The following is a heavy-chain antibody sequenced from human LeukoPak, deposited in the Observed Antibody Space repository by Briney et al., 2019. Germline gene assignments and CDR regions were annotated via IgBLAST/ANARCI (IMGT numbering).Heavy chain of an antibody. D-gene: IGHD3-10*02. J-gene: IGHJ4*02. Sequence: PSETLSLTCTVSGGSISSSSYYWGWIRQPPGKGLEWVGSIYYGGSTYYNPSLKSRVTISVDTSKNQFSLKLSSVTAADTAVYYCARLEGYVFDYWGQGTLVTVSS. V-gene: IGHV4-39*01. CDR3: ARLEGYVFDY. CDR2: IYYGGST. CDR1: GGSISSSSYY.